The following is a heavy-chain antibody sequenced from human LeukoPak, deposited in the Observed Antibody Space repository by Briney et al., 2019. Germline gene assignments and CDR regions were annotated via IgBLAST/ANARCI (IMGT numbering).Heavy chain of an antibody. CDR2: IGGSGGST. V-gene: IGHV3-23*01. CDR1: GFTFSSYA. Sequence: GGSLRLSCAASGFTFSSYAMYWVRQAPGRGLEWVSAIGGSGGSTYYADSVKGRSTISRDNSKNTLYLQMNSLRAEDTAVYYCAKAGIGGSSLYYFDYWGQGTLVTVSS. J-gene: IGHJ4*02. D-gene: IGHD6-6*01. CDR3: AKAGIGGSSLYYFDY.